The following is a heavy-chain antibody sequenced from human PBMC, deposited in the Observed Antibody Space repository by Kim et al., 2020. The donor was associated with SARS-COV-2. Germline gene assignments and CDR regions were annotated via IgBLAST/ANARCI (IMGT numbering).Heavy chain of an antibody. V-gene: IGHV4-59*01. Sequence: NPSRKSRVTISVDTSKNQFSLKLSSVTAADTAVYYCARVDTMVRGAIGDYWGQGTLVTVSS. J-gene: IGHJ4*02. D-gene: IGHD3-10*01. CDR3: ARVDTMVRGAIGDY.